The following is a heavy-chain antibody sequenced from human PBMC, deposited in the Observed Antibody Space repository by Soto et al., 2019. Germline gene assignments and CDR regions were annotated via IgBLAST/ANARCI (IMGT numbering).Heavy chain of an antibody. CDR2: IYYSGST. Sequence: PSETLSLTCTVSGGSISSSSYYWVWIRQPPGKGLEWIGSIYYSGSTYYNPSLKSRVTISVDTSKNQFSLKLSSVTAADTAVYYSAGAWSGYYVFDYWGQGTLVTVSS. J-gene: IGHJ4*02. CDR3: AGAWSGYYVFDY. D-gene: IGHD3-3*01. V-gene: IGHV4-39*01. CDR1: GGSISSSSYY.